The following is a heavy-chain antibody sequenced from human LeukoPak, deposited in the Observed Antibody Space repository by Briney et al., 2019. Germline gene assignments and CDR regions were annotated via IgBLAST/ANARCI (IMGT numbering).Heavy chain of an antibody. CDR1: GGSFSGYY. CDR3: ARVGIAAAGMFYYYMDV. D-gene: IGHD6-13*01. J-gene: IGHJ6*03. Sequence: ASETLSLTCAVSGGSFSGYYWSWIRQSPGKGLEWIGEINHSGNTNYNPSLKSRVTISVDTSKNQFSLKLSSVTAADTAVYYCARVGIAAAGMFYYYMDVWGKGTTVTVSS. V-gene: IGHV4-34*01. CDR2: INHSGNT.